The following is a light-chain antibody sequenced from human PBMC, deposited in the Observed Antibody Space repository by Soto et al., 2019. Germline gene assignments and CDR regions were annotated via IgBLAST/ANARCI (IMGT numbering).Light chain of an antibody. CDR1: SSDVGGSNY. Sequence: SALTQPASVSGSPGQSITISCTGTSSDVGGSNYVSWYQQHSGKAPKLIIFDVSHRPSGFSNRFSGSKSGNTASLTISGLQAEDEADYYCSSYVSSNYVFGTGTKVTVL. V-gene: IGLV2-14*03. J-gene: IGLJ1*01. CDR3: SSYVSSNYV. CDR2: DVS.